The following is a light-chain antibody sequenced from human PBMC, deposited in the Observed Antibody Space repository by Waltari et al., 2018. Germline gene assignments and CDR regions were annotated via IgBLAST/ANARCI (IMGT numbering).Light chain of an antibody. CDR2: YAS. J-gene: IGKJ5*01. Sequence: EIVLTQSPATLSLSPGERATRSCRASQRVNTYLAWYQQTLGQSPRLLISYASKRATGIPARFSGSGSGTDFTLTISSLEPDDFALYYCQQRSNWPFTFGQGTRLEI. V-gene: IGKV3-11*01. CDR3: QQRSNWPFT. CDR1: QRVNTY.